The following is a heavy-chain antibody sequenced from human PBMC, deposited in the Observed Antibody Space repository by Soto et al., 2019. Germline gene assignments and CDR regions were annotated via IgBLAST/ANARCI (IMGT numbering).Heavy chain of an antibody. V-gene: IGHV3-74*01. D-gene: IGHD2-15*01. Sequence: EVQLVESGGGLVQPGGSLRLSCAASGFTFSSYWMHWVRQAPGKGLVWVSRINSDGSSTSYADSVKGRFTISRDNAKNTLNLQMNSLRAEETAVYYCVRTSLVVVDATREDYWGQGTLVTVS. CDR1: GFTFSSYW. CDR2: INSDGSST. J-gene: IGHJ4*02. CDR3: VRTSLVVVDATREDY.